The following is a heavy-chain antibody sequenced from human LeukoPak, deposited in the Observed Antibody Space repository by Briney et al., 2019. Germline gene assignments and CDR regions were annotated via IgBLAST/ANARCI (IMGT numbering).Heavy chain of an antibody. V-gene: IGHV1-69*04. CDR3: ATVYLRDGYNFDY. CDR2: IIPILGIA. CDR1: GGTFSSYA. Sequence: SVKVSCKASGGTFSSYAIRWVRQAPGQGLEWMGRIIPILGIANYAQKFQGRVTITADKSTSTAYMELSSLRSEDTAVYYCATVYLRDGYNFDYWGQGTLVTVSS. D-gene: IGHD5-24*01. J-gene: IGHJ4*02.